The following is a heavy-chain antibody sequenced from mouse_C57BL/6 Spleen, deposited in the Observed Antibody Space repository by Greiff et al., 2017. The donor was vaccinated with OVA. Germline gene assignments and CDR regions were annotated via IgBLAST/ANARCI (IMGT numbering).Heavy chain of an antibody. CDR1: GYTFTSYW. J-gene: IGHJ3*01. V-gene: IGHV1-59*01. CDR2: IDPSDSYT. Sequence: QVQLQQPGAELVRPGTSVKLSCKASGYTFTSYWMHWVKQRPGQGLEWIGVIDPSDSYTNYNQKFKGKATLTVDTSSSTAYMQLSSLTSEDSAVYYCATKGGYDASWFAYWGQGTLVTVSA. D-gene: IGHD2-2*01. CDR3: ATKGGYDASWFAY.